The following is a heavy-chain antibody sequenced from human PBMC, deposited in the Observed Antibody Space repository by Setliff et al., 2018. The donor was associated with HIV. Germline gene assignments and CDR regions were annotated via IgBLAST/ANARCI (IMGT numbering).Heavy chain of an antibody. V-gene: IGHV4-38-2*02. CDR3: ARISQLLDYAMDV. Sequence: SETLSLTCIVSGDAISNGLYWGWIRQPPGKGLEWIGTIYHNGNTNYNSSLKSRVAISVDTSKNHLSLNVTSVTAADTAVYYCARISQLLDYAMDVWGQGTTVTVSS. J-gene: IGHJ6*02. CDR2: IYHNGNT. CDR1: GDAISNGLY. D-gene: IGHD6-13*01.